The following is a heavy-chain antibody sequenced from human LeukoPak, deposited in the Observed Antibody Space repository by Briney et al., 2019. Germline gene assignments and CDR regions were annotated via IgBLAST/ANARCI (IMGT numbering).Heavy chain of an antibody. CDR1: GFTFDDYG. J-gene: IGHJ4*02. CDR3: ARTPSTSETAAGSFDY. D-gene: IGHD6-13*01. Sequence: PGGSLRLSCAASGFTFDDYGMSWVRQAPGKGLEWVSGINWNGGSTGYADSVKGRFTISRDNAKNSLYLQMNSLRAEDTALYYCARTPSTSETAAGSFDYWGQGTLVTVSS. CDR2: INWNGGST. V-gene: IGHV3-20*04.